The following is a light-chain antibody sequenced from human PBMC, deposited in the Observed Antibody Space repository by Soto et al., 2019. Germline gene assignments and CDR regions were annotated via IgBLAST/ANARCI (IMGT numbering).Light chain of an antibody. J-gene: IGLJ2*01. CDR2: EDN. V-gene: IGLV2-23*02. Sequence: QSALTQPVSVSGSPGQSITISCTGTSSDVGGYNLVSWYHQHPDKAPKLIIYEDNKRPSGVSNRFSGSKSGNTASLTISGLQAEDEADYYCCSYAGSSTFVLFGGGTKLTVL. CDR1: SSDVGGYNL. CDR3: CSYAGSSTFVL.